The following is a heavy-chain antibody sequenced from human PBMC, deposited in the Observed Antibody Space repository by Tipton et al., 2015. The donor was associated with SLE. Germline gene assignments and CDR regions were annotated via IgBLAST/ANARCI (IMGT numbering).Heavy chain of an antibody. CDR1: GFTFSSHG. CDR2: IWYDGSEK. V-gene: IGHV3-33*01. J-gene: IGHJ4*02. CDR3: ARWGDPKVLDY. D-gene: IGHD3-16*01. Sequence: SLRLSCAASGFTFSSHGMHWVRQAPGKGLEWVAVIWYDGSEKYYRDSVRGRFTISRDNSKNTLYLQMNTLRVEDTAVYYCARWGDPKVLDYCGQGTLVTVSS.